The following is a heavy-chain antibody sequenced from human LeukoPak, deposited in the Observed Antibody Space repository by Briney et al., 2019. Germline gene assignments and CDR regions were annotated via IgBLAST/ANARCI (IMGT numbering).Heavy chain of an antibody. CDR3: ASTHGPIDH. D-gene: IGHD2-8*01. CDR1: GFSFSSHW. V-gene: IGHV3-74*01. J-gene: IGHJ5*02. Sequence: GGSLRLSCAASGFSFSSHWVHWVRQAPGKGLVWVSRISDDGSYTSNVDSVKGRFTISRDNVSNMLYLHMSSLRAEDTAVYYCASTHGPIDHWGQGTLVTVSS. CDR2: ISDDGSYT.